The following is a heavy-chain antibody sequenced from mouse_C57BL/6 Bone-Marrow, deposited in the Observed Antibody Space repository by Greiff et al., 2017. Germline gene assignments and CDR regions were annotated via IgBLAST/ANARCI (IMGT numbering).Heavy chain of an antibody. J-gene: IGHJ3*01. CDR2: INPRGGYT. CDR3: ARGGRLRRGFAY. V-gene: IGHV1-7*01. D-gene: IGHD2-4*01. Sequence: VQLVESGADLAKPGASVKLSCKASGYTFTSYWMHWVKQRPGQGLEWIGYINPRGGYTKYNQKFKDKATLTADKSSRTAYMQLSSLTYEDSAVYYCARGGRLRRGFAYWGQGTLVTVAA. CDR1: GYTFTSYW.